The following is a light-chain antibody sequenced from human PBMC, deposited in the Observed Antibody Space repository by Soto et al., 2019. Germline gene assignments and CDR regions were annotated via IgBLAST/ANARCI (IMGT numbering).Light chain of an antibody. CDR3: SSYTSSSTPG. V-gene: IGLV2-14*01. J-gene: IGLJ2*01. CDR1: SSDVGGYNY. Sequence: QSVLTQPASVSGSPGQSITISCTGTSSDVGGYNYVSWYQQHPGKAPKLMIYDVSNRPSGVSNRFSGSKSGNTASLTISGLQAEDEADYYCSSYTSSSTPGIGGGTKVTVL. CDR2: DVS.